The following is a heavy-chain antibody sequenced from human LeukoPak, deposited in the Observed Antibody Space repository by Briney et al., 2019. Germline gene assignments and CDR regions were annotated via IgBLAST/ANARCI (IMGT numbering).Heavy chain of an antibody. CDR3: ARGDTYSSGWWATNWFDP. J-gene: IGHJ5*02. CDR2: INPNSGGT. CDR1: GYTFTTYY. V-gene: IGHV1-2*02. Sequence: ASVKVSCKASGYTFTTYYMHWVRQAPGQGLEWMGIINPNSGGTNYAQKFQGRVTMTRDTSISTAYMELSRLRSDDTAVYYCARGDTYSSGWWATNWFDPWGQGTLVTVSS. D-gene: IGHD6-19*01.